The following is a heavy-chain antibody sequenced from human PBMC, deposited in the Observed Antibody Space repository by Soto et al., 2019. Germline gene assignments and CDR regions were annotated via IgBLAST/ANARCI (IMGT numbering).Heavy chain of an antibody. V-gene: IGHV4-39*01. CDR1: GDSLSSSSYY. CDR2: IYYSGRT. Sequence: QLQLQESGPGLVKPSETLSLTCTVSGDSLSSSSYYWRWIRQPPGKGLEWIGSIYYSGRTYYNPSLKSRVTISVDTSKNQFSLKLSSVTAADTAVYYCASVVVVGATVRWFDPWGQGTLVTVSS. D-gene: IGHD1-26*01. CDR3: ASVVVVGATVRWFDP. J-gene: IGHJ5*02.